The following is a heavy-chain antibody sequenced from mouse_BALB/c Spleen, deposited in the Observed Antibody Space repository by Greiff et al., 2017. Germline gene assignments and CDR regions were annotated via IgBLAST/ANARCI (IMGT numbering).Heavy chain of an antibody. CDR1: GYTFTSYW. D-gene: IGHD1-1*01. CDR2: INPSNGRT. J-gene: IGHJ4*01. CDR3: ARRGYYGAMDY. V-gene: IGHV1S81*02. Sequence: VQLQQPGAELVKPGASVKLSCKASGYTFTSYWMHWVKQRPGQGLEWIGEINPSNGRTNYNEKFKSKATLTVDKSSSTAYMQLSSLTSEDSAVYYCARRGYYGAMDYWGQGTSVTVSS.